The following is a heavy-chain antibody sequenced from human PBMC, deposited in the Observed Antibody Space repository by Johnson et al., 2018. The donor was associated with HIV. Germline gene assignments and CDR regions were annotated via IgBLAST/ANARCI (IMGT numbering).Heavy chain of an antibody. CDR2: IRYDGSNK. V-gene: IGHV3-30*02. CDR3: ARGGWRGIATPDAFDI. D-gene: IGHD6-13*01. J-gene: IGHJ3*02. CDR1: GFTFSSYG. Sequence: QVQLVESGGGLVQPGGSLRLSCAASGFTFSSYGMHWVRQAPGKGLEWVAFIRYDGSNKYYADSVKGRFTISRDNAKNSLYLQMNSLRAEDTAVYYCARGGWRGIATPDAFDIWGQGTMVTVSS.